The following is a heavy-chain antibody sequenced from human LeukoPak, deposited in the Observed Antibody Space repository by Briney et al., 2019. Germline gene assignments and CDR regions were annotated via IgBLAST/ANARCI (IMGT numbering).Heavy chain of an antibody. CDR2: IYYSGST. V-gene: IGHV4-39*01. D-gene: IGHD1-26*01. Sequence: PSETLSLTCTVSGGSISSYYWGWIRPPPGKGLEWIGSIYYSGSTYYNPSLKSRVTMSVDTSKNQFSLKLSSVTAADTAVYYCARHIVGATMRIDYWGQETLVTVSS. CDR1: GGSISSYY. J-gene: IGHJ4*02. CDR3: ARHIVGATMRIDY.